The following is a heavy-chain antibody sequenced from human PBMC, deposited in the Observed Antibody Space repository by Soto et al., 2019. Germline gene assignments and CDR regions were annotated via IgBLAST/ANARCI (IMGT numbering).Heavy chain of an antibody. V-gene: IGHV4-34*01. Sequence: SETLSLTCAAYGGSFSGYYWSWIRQPPGKGLEWIGEINHSGSTNYNPSLKSRVTISVDTSKNQFSLKLSSVTAADTAVYYCASYSGYDSYYYYMDVWGKGTTVTVSS. CDR1: GGSFSGYY. CDR2: INHSGST. J-gene: IGHJ6*03. D-gene: IGHD5-12*01. CDR3: ASYSGYDSYYYYMDV.